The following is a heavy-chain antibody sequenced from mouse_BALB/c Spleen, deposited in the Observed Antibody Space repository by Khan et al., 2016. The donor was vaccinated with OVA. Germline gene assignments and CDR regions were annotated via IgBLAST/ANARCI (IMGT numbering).Heavy chain of an antibody. CDR1: GYTLTSYC. D-gene: IGHD2-1*01. V-gene: IGHV1S81*02. CDR2: INPSNGRT. J-gene: IGHJ2*01. Sequence: QVQLQQPGAELVNPGASVNLSCKASGYTLTSYCMHWVKQRPGQGLEWIGEINPSNGRTNYNAKFKSKATLTVDKSSSTAYMQLSSPTSEDSAVYSYARLLINFDYWGQGTTLTVSS. CDR3: ARLLINFDY.